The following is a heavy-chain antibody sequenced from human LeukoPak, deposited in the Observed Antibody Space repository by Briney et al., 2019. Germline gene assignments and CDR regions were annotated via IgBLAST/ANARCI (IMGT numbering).Heavy chain of an antibody. V-gene: IGHV1-18*01. CDR2: ISANNGNT. Sequence: GASVKVSCKASGYTFTSYGISWVRQAHGQGQEWKGWISANNGNTNYAQKLQGRVTMTTDTSTSTAYMELRSLRSDDTAVYYCARGETDTDEYYFDYWGQGTLVTVSS. J-gene: IGHJ4*02. CDR1: GYTFTSYG. D-gene: IGHD1-1*01. CDR3: ARGETDTDEYYFDY.